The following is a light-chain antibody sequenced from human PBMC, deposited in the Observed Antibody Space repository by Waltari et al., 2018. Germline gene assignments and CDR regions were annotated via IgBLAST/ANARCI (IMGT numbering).Light chain of an antibody. J-gene: IGKJ1*01. CDR1: QNIRTH. CDR2: AAS. CDR3: QQSFSSPWT. V-gene: IGKV1-39*01. Sequence: DIQMTQSPSSLSASVGDTVTVTCRASQNIRTHLNWYQQKPATTPKLPIYAASTLPRGVPSRFSGSASGTDFTLTVSNLQPDDFAIYFCQQSFSSPWTFGQGTRV.